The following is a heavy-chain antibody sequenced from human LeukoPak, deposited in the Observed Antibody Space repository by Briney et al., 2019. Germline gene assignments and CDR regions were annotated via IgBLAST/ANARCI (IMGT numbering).Heavy chain of an antibody. V-gene: IGHV4-31*02. CDR3: ARDSSTSRWFV. CDR1: GASVSGVYYY. Sequence: PSATLSLTCTVSGASVSGVYYYWGWICQHPEYGLEWIGYIYYTGSNSYNPSLESRVSISVETSQNQFSLRLSSVTVADTAVYYCARDSSTSRWFVWGQGILVTVSS. CDR2: IYYTGSN. D-gene: IGHD3-10*01. J-gene: IGHJ4*02.